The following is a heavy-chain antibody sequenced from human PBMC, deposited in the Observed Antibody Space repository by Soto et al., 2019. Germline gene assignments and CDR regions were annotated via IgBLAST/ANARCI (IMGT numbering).Heavy chain of an antibody. CDR2: INHSGST. D-gene: IGHD6-19*01. J-gene: IGHJ1*01. Sequence: QVQLQQWGAGLLKPSETLSLTCAVYGGSFSGYYWSWIRQPPGKGLEWIGEINHSGSTNYNPSLKSRVTISVDTSKNQFSLKLSSVTAADTAVYYCARSSGWLRVGYFQHWGQGTLVTVSS. V-gene: IGHV4-34*01. CDR3: ARSSGWLRVGYFQH. CDR1: GGSFSGYY.